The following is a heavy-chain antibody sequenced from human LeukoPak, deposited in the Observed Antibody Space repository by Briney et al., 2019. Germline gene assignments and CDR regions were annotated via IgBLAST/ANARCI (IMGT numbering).Heavy chain of an antibody. J-gene: IGHJ3*02. Sequence: PSETLSLTCTVSGGSISSYYWSWIRLPPGKGLEWIGYIYYSGSTNYNPSLKSRVTISVDTSKNQFSLKLSSVTAADTAVYYCASGWGFADAFDIWGQGTMVTVSS. CDR2: IYYSGST. D-gene: IGHD6-19*01. V-gene: IGHV4-59*01. CDR3: ASGWGFADAFDI. CDR1: GGSISSYY.